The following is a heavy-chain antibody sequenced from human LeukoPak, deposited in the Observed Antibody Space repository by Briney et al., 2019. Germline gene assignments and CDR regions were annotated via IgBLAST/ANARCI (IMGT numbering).Heavy chain of an antibody. CDR3: AKDPGCGGDCYFDY. CDR1: GFTFSSYG. J-gene: IGHJ4*02. CDR2: IRYDGSNK. Sequence: PGGSLRLSCAASGFTFSSYGMHWVRQAPGKGLEWVAFIRYDGSNKYYGDSVKGRFTISRDNSKNTLYLQMNSLGAEDTAVYYCAKDPGCGGDCYFDYWGQGTLVTVSS. V-gene: IGHV3-30*02. D-gene: IGHD2-21*01.